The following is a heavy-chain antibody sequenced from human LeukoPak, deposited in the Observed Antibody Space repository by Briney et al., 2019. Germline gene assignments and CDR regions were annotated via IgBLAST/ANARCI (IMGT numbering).Heavy chain of an antibody. CDR1: GFTFSSYS. CDR3: ARDIPDCSGGSCYDY. Sequence: GGSLRLSCAASGFTFSSYSMNWVRQAPGKGLEWVSSISSSSSSYIYYADSVKGRFTISRDNAKNSLYLQMNSLRAEDTAVYYCARDIPDCSGGSCYDYWGQGTLVTVSS. V-gene: IGHV3-21*01. D-gene: IGHD2-15*01. J-gene: IGHJ4*02. CDR2: ISSSSSSYI.